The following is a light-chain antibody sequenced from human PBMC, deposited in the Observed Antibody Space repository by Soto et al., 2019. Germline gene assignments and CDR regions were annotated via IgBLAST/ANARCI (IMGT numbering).Light chain of an antibody. CDR2: GAS. Sequence: EIVLTQSPATLSLSPGERATLSCRASQSVSSSYLAWYQQKPGQAPRLLIYGASSRATGIPDRFSGSGSGTDFTLTISRLEPEDFAVYYCQKYGSSPYTFGRGTKLEIK. CDR1: QSVSSSY. J-gene: IGKJ2*01. V-gene: IGKV3-20*01. CDR3: QKYGSSPYT.